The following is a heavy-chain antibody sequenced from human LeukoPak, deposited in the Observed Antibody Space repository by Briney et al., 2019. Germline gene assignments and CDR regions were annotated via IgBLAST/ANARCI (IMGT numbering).Heavy chain of an antibody. Sequence: GGSLRLSCAASGFTFDDYAMHWVRQAPGKGLEWVSGISWNSGSIGYADSVKGRFTISRDNAKNSLYLQMNSLRAEDMALYYCAKDSVGATPYDALDIWGQGTMVTVSS. D-gene: IGHD1-26*01. V-gene: IGHV3-9*03. CDR3: AKDSVGATPYDALDI. CDR2: ISWNSGSI. CDR1: GFTFDDYA. J-gene: IGHJ3*02.